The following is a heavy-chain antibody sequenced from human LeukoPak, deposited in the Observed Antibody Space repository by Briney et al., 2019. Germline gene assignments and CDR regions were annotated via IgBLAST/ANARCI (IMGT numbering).Heavy chain of an antibody. D-gene: IGHD2-15*01. J-gene: IGHJ5*02. CDR3: ASQDSVAATSVFDP. Sequence: ASVKVSCKASGYTFTGYYMHWVRQAPGQGLEWMGWVNPNSGGTNYAQKFQGRVTMTRDTSISTAYMELSRLRSDDTAVYYCASQDSVAATSVFDPWGQGTLVTVSS. CDR1: GYTFTGYY. CDR2: VNPNSGGT. V-gene: IGHV1-2*02.